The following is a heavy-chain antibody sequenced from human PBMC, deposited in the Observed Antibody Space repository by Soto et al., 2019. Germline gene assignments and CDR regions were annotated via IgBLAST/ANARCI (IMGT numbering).Heavy chain of an antibody. CDR2: IYYSGST. J-gene: IGHJ4*02. V-gene: IGHV4-59*01. Sequence: SETLSLTCTVSGGSISSYYWSWIRQPPGKGLEWIGYIYYSGSTNYNPSLKSRVTISVDTSKNQFSLKLSSVTAADTAVYYCARANCSGGSCYSAYFDYWGQGTLVTVSS. CDR3: ARANCSGGSCYSAYFDY. D-gene: IGHD2-15*01. CDR1: GGSISSYY.